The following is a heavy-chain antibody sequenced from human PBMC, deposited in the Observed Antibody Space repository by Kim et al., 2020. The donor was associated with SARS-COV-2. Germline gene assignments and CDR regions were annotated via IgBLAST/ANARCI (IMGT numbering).Heavy chain of an antibody. CDR3: ARGSDYHGLDV. J-gene: IGHJ6*02. CDR1: GYPFSGFY. Sequence: ASVKVSCKTSGYPFSGFYIHWVRQAPGQGPEWMGWISPNNGATKYAEASQGRVTMTRDTSINTAYLELSRVKSDDTAIYFCARGSDYHGLDVWGQGTTVTVSS. V-gene: IGHV1-2*02. CDR2: ISPNNGAT.